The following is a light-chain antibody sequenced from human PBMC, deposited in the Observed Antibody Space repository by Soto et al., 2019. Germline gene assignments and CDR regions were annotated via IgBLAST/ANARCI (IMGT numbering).Light chain of an antibody. V-gene: IGLV2-14*01. J-gene: IGLJ1*01. CDR1: SSDIGDYNY. Sequence: QSALTQPASVSGSPGQSITISCVGTSSDIGDYNYVSWYQQHPGKVPKVIIYDVSNRPSGVSYRFSATKSGNTASLTISGLQAEDEADYYCSSYTRSGTLIFGTGTKATV. CDR2: DVS. CDR3: SSYTRSGTLI.